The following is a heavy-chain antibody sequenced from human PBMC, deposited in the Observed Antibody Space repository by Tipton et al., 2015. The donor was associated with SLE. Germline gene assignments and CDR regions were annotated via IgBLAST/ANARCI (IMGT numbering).Heavy chain of an antibody. Sequence: TLSLTCTVSGDSINGYYWTWIRQPPGKGLEWVGYVYSSGFSDYNPSLRSRVTISLDTSKNQFSLRLSSATAADTAVYYCARVGHGFDDSGYHSLCFCYMDFWGKGTTVTVS. J-gene: IGHJ6*03. D-gene: IGHD3-22*01. V-gene: IGHV4-59*01. CDR1: GDSINGYY. CDR2: VYSSGFS. CDR3: ARVGHGFDDSGYHSLCFCYMDF.